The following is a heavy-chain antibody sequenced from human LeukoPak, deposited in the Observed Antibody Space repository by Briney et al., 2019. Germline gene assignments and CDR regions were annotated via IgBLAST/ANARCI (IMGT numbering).Heavy chain of an antibody. CDR1: DGSISSSSYY. CDR3: ARLLIYCSSTSCHFDY. CDR2: LYYSGSP. J-gene: IGHJ4*02. D-gene: IGHD2-2*01. Sequence: SETVSLTCTVSDGSISSSSYYWRLVRKPRGKELEWIGSLYYSGSPYYNPSLKSRVTISVDTSKKQFSLKLSSVTAADTAMYYCARLLIYCSSTSCHFDYWGQGTLVTVSS. V-gene: IGHV4-39*01.